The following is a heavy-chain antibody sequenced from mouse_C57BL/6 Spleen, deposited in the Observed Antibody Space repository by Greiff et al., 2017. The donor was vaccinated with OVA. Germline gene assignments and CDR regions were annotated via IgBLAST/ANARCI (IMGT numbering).Heavy chain of an antibody. V-gene: IGHV7-3*01. CDR3: ARYLTTVVAPYAMDY. J-gene: IGHJ4*01. Sequence: EVKVVESGGGLVQPGGSLSLSCAASGFTFTDYYMSWVRQPPGKALEWLGFIRNKANGYTTEYSASVKGRFTISRDNSQSILYLQMNALRAEDSATYYCARYLTTVVAPYAMDYWGQGTSVTVSS. D-gene: IGHD1-1*01. CDR1: GFTFTDYY. CDR2: IRNKANGYTT.